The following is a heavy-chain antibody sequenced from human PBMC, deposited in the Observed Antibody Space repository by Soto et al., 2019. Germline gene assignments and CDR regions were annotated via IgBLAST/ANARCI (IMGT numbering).Heavy chain of an antibody. CDR2: IIPIFGTA. CDR1: GGTFSSYA. CDR3: ARVGFSSVWGGPYYYYGMDV. J-gene: IGHJ6*02. D-gene: IGHD6-19*01. V-gene: IGHV1-69*01. Sequence: QVQLVQSGAEVKKPGSSVKVSCKASGGTFSSYAISWVRQAPGQGLEWMGGIIPIFGTANYAQKFQGRVTITADESTSTAYMELSSLRSEDTAVYYCARVGFSSVWGGPYYYYGMDVWGQGTTVTVSS.